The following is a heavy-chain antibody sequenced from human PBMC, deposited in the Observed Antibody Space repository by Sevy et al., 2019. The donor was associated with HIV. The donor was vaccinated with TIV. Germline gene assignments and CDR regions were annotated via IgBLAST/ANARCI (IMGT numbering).Heavy chain of an antibody. CDR1: GYSISSGYW. V-gene: IGHV4-38-2*01. J-gene: IGHJ4*02. Sequence: SETLSLTCVVSGYSISSGYWWDWFRRPPGKGLEWIGAIHYTGTTQYTPSLNPRVTVSADTSKNQFSLRLSSMTAADTAVYYCASHDWGREDYWGQGTLVTVSS. CDR2: IHYTGTT. CDR3: ASHDWGREDY. D-gene: IGHD7-27*01.